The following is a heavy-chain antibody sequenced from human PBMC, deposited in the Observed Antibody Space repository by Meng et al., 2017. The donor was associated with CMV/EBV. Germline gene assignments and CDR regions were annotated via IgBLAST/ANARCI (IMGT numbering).Heavy chain of an antibody. CDR2: IYSGGST. CDR1: GFTFSDYG. D-gene: IGHD2-2*01. CDR3: VSYCSSTSCWNAFEI. J-gene: IGHJ3*02. Sequence: GESLKISCAASGFTFSDYGMTWVRQAPGKGLEWVSVIYSGGSTYYADPVKGRFTISRDNSKNTLYLQMNRLSAEDTAVYYCVSYCSSTSCWNAFEIWGQGTMVTVSS. V-gene: IGHV3-53*01.